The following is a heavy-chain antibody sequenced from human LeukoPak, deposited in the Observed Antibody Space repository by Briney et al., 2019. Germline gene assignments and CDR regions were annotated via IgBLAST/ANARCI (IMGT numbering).Heavy chain of an antibody. V-gene: IGHV1-69*05. CDR3: AGGRYYYYMDV. Sequence: SVKVSCKASGGTFGSYAISWVRQAPGQGLEWMGGIIPMFGTTNYAQKFQGRVTITTDESRSTAYMKVSSLRSDDTAVYSCAGGRYYYYMDVWGEGTTVTVSS. D-gene: IGHD3-16*01. J-gene: IGHJ6*03. CDR1: GGTFGSYA. CDR2: IIPMFGTT.